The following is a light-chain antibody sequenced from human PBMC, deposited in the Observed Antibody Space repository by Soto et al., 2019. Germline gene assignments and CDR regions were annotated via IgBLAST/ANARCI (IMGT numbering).Light chain of an antibody. J-gene: IGKJ5*01. V-gene: IGKV1-13*02. CDR2: DAS. CDR3: QHFNSYPIT. Sequence: AIQLTQSPSSLSASVGDRVTITCRASQGISSALAWYQQKPGKAPKLLIYDASSLESGVQSRFSGSGSGTDFTLTISSLQPEDFATYYCQHFNSYPITFGQGTRLEIK. CDR1: QGISSA.